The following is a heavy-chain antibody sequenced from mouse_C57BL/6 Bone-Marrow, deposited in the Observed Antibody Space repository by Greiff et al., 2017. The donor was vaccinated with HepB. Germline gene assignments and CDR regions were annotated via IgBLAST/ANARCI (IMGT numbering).Heavy chain of an antibody. CDR2: SRNKANDYTT. V-gene: IGHV7-1*01. Sequence: DVHLVESGGGLVQSGRSLRLSCATSGFTFSDFYMEWVRQAPGKGLEWIAASRNKANDYTTEYSASVKGRFIVSRDTSQSILYLQMNALRAEDTAIYYCARDLYYYAMDYWGQGTSVTVSS. CDR3: ARDLYYYAMDY. J-gene: IGHJ4*01. CDR1: GFTFSDFY.